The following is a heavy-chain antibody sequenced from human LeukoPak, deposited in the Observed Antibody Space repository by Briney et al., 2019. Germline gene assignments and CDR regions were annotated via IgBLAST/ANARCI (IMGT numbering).Heavy chain of an antibody. D-gene: IGHD6-19*01. CDR2: IKSKTDGGTT. V-gene: IGHV3-15*01. CDR3: ARDAVTGTWGYYFDY. CDR1: GFTFSNAW. Sequence: PGGSLRLSCAASGFTFSNAWMSWVRQAPGKGLEWVGRIKSKTDGGTTDYAAPVKGRFTISRDDSKNTLYLQMNSLKTEDTAVYYCARDAVTGTWGYYFDYWGQGTLVTVSS. J-gene: IGHJ4*02.